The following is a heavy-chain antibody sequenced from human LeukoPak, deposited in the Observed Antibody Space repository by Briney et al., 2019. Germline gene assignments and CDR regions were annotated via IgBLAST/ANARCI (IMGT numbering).Heavy chain of an antibody. V-gene: IGHV4-39*01. J-gene: IGHJ4*02. CDR3: ARGGLSLGLDY. CDR1: GGSISSSSYY. Sequence: SETLSLTCTVSGGSISSSSYYWGWIRQPPGKGLEWIGSIYYSGSTYYNPSLKSRVTISVDTSKNQFSLKLSSVTAADTAVYYCARGGLSLGLDYWGRGTLVTVSS. CDR2: IYYSGST.